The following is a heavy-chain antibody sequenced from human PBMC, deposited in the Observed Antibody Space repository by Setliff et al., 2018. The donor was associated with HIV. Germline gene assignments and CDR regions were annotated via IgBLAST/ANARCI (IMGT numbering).Heavy chain of an antibody. D-gene: IGHD5-18*01. CDR3: ASRSYGSSDYYYYMDV. Sequence: ASVKVSCKASGYTFTSYGISWVRQAPGQGLEWMGGIIPIFGTTNYAQKLQGRVTMTTDTSTSAAYMELRSLRSDDTAVYYCASRSYGSSDYYYYMDVWGKGTTVTVSS. V-gene: IGHV1-18*01. J-gene: IGHJ6*03. CDR1: GYTFTSYG. CDR2: IIPIFGTT.